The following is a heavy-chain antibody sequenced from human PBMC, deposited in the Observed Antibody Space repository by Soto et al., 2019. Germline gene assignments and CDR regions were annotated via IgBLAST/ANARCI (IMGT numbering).Heavy chain of an antibody. J-gene: IGHJ4*02. Sequence: GGSLRLSCAASGFSFSTYDMNWVRQAPGKGLEWISYISSSSSTIYYADSVKGRFTISRDNAENSLYLQMTSLRAEDTAVYYCEKVLVSARPDYWGQGTLVTVSS. CDR1: GFSFSTYD. CDR2: ISSSSSTI. D-gene: IGHD6-6*01. CDR3: EKVLVSARPDY. V-gene: IGHV3-48*01.